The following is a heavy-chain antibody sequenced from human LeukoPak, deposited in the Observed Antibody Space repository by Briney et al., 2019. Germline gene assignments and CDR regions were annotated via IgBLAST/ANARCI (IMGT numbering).Heavy chain of an antibody. CDR1: GFTFSSYS. V-gene: IGHV3-48*04. CDR3: ARIPAAFYYYMDV. J-gene: IGHJ6*03. D-gene: IGHD2-2*01. Sequence: GGSLRLSCAASGFTFSSYSMNWVRQAPGKGLEWVSYISSSSSTIYYADSVKGRFTISRDNAKNSLYLQMNSLRAEDTAVYYCARIPAAFYYYMDVWGKGTTVTVS. CDR2: ISSSSSTI.